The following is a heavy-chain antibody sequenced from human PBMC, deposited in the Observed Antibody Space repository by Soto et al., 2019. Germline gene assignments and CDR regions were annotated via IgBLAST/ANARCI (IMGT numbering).Heavy chain of an antibody. CDR3: ARVKGGGYYLYYFDY. CDR2: IYYSWST. Sequence: PSETLSLTCTVSGGSISSGGYYWSWIRQHPGKGLEWIGYIYYSWSTYYNPSLKSRVTISVDTSKNQFSLKLSSVTAADTFVYYCARVKGGGYYLYYFDYWGQGTLVTVSS. D-gene: IGHD3-22*01. CDR1: GGSISSGGYY. V-gene: IGHV4-31*02. J-gene: IGHJ4*02.